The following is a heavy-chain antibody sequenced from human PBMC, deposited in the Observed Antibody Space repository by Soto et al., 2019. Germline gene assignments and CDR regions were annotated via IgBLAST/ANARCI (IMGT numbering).Heavy chain of an antibody. Sequence: QVQVVQSGAEVKKPGSSVKVSCKASGGTFSSYTISWVRQAPGQGLEWMGRIIPILGIANYAQKFQGRVTITADKCTSTAYMELSSLRSEDTAVYYCASLRSGGTGGYYGMDVWGQGTTVTVSS. CDR1: GGTFSSYT. J-gene: IGHJ6*02. CDR2: IIPILGIA. D-gene: IGHD3-10*01. V-gene: IGHV1-69*02. CDR3: ASLRSGGTGGYYGMDV.